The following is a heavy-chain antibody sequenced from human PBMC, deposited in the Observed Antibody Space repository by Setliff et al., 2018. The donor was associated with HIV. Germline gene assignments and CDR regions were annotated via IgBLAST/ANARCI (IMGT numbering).Heavy chain of an antibody. CDR1: GGTFSTYG. J-gene: IGHJ1*01. CDR2: IIPLFDTS. V-gene: IGHV1-69*13. Sequence: SVKVSCKASGGTFSTYGLSWVRQAPGQGLEWMGGIIPLFDTSNYAQKFQGRVTITADESTSTAYMELSSLASEDSAVYYCARDRHCSRGICYDILTGYLGFQHWSQGTLVTVSS. CDR3: ARDRHCSRGICYDILTGYLGFQH. D-gene: IGHD3-9*01.